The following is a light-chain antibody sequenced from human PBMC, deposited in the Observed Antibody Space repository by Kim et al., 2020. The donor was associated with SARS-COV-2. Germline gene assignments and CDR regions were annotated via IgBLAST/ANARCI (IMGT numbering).Light chain of an antibody. Sequence: EIVLTQSPGTLSLSPGERATLSCRASQSVSSSYLAWYQQKAGQAPRLLIYGASSRATGIPDRFSGSGSGTDFTLTISRLEPEDFAVYYCQQDDSSPITFGQGTRLEIK. CDR1: QSVSSSY. CDR2: GAS. V-gene: IGKV3-20*01. CDR3: QQDDSSPIT. J-gene: IGKJ5*01.